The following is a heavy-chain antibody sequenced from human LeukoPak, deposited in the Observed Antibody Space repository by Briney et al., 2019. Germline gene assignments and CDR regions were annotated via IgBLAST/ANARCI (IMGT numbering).Heavy chain of an antibody. V-gene: IGHV1-69*04. CDR3: ARGGRATVTYWDY. CDR2: IIPILGIA. D-gene: IGHD4-17*01. CDR1: GGTFSSYA. Sequence: ASVKVSCKASGGTFSSYAISWVRQAPGQGLEWMGRIIPILGIANYAQKFQGRVTITADKSTSTAYMELSSLRSEDTAVYYCARGGRATVTYWDYWGKGTTVTVSS. J-gene: IGHJ6*04.